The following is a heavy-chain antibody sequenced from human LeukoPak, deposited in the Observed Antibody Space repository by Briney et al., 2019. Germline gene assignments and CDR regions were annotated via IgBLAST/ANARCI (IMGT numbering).Heavy chain of an antibody. CDR2: ISDSGRI. J-gene: IGHJ6*03. Sequence: SETLSLTCAVYGGSFSGYHWSWIRQPPGKGLEWIGEISDSGRINYNPSLKSRVTISLDTSKNQFSLKLSSVTAADTAVYYCARSVEGYCRGGSCYYYSYYMDVWGKGTTVTVSS. CDR1: GGSFSGYH. CDR3: ARSVEGYCRGGSCYYYSYYMDV. D-gene: IGHD2-15*01. V-gene: IGHV4-34*01.